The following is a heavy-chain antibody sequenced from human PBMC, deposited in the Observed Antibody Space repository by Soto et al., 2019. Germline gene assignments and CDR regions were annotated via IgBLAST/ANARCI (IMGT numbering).Heavy chain of an antibody. V-gene: IGHV3-23*01. J-gene: IGHJ4*02. CDR3: AKVMDDDYVWGSYRPYYFDY. CDR1: GFTFSSYA. CDR2: ISGSGGST. D-gene: IGHD3-16*02. Sequence: EVQLLESGGGLVQPGGSLRLSCAASGFTFSSYAMSWVRQAPGKGLQWVSAISGSGGSTYYADSVKGRFTISRDNSKNTLYLQMNSLRAEDTAVYYCAKVMDDDYVWGSYRPYYFDYWGQGTLVTVSS.